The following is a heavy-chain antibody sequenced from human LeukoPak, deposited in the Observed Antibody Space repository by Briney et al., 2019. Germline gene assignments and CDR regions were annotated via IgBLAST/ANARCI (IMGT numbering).Heavy chain of an antibody. J-gene: IGHJ4*02. D-gene: IGHD6-19*01. Sequence: GGSLRLSCAASGFTFSSYGMHWVRQAPGKGPEWVAVIWYDGSNKYYADSVKGRFTISRDNSENTLYLQMNSLRAEDTAVYYCARERVESSIAVAGPLDYWGQGTLVTVSS. CDR1: GFTFSSYG. CDR3: ARERVESSIAVAGPLDY. V-gene: IGHV3-33*01. CDR2: IWYDGSNK.